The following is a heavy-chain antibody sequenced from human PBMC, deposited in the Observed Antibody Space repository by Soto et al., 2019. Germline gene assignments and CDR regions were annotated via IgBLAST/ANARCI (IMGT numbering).Heavy chain of an antibody. Sequence: EVQLLAAGGGLVQPGGSLRLSCAASGFTFNNYAMTWVRQAPGKGLEWVSAISGGGDTTSYADSVKGRFTVYRDGSKNTLYLQMSSLRAEDTALYYCAKGRGGSGSLNPRVDFWGQGTLVTVSS. CDR2: ISGGGDTT. CDR3: AKGRGGSGSLNPRVDF. J-gene: IGHJ4*02. D-gene: IGHD3-10*01. V-gene: IGHV3-23*01. CDR1: GFTFNNYA.